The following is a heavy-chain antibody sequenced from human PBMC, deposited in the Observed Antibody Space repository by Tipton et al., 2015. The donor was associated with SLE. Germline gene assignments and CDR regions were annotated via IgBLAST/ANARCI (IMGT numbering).Heavy chain of an antibody. Sequence: SLRLSCAASGFTFSSYEMNWVRQAPGKGLEWVSYISSSGSTIYYADSVKGRFTISRDNAKNSLYLQMNSLRAGDTAVYYCARVANYEATWYYYMGVWGKGPSVTVSS. CDR3: ARVANYEATWYYYMGV. J-gene: IGHJ6*03. D-gene: IGHD1-26*01. V-gene: IGHV3-48*03. CDR1: GFTFSSYE. CDR2: ISSSGSTI.